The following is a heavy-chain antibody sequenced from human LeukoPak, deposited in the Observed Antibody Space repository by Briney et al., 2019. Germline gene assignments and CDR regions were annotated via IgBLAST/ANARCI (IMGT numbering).Heavy chain of an antibody. CDR1: GFTLGSYW. CDR2: IKEDGSET. Sequence: GGSLRLSCAASGFTLGSYWMTWVRQAPRKGLEWAAAIKEDGSETYYVDSVKGRFTISRDNAKNSLYLQMSSLRVEDTAVYYCARTTYGDYWGQGTLVTVPS. V-gene: IGHV3-7*02. CDR3: ARTTYGDY. J-gene: IGHJ4*02. D-gene: IGHD1-1*01.